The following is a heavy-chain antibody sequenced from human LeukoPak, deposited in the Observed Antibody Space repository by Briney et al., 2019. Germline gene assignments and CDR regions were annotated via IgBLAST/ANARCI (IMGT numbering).Heavy chain of an antibody. D-gene: IGHD3-22*01. CDR1: GFSVSSNY. CDR3: ARKTDSSGSGDY. CDR2: IYSGGST. J-gene: IGHJ4*02. Sequence: GGSPRLSCAASGFSVSSNYMSWVRQAPGKGLECVSVIYSGGSTYYADSVKGRFTISRDNSKNTLYLQMNSLRAEDTAVYYCARKTDSSGSGDYWGQGTLVTVSS. V-gene: IGHV3-53*01.